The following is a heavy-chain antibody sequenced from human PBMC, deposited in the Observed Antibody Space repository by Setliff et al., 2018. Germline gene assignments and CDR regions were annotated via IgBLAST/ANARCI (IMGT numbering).Heavy chain of an antibody. V-gene: IGHV1-24*01. CDR2: FDPEEGER. CDR1: GNTLTHLS. D-gene: IGHD3-10*01. J-gene: IGHJ4*02. CDR3: AIDSVVRGFINGDSFDY. Sequence: PSVKVSCKVSGNTLTHLSIHWVRQAPGEGLEWIGGFDPEEGERIYAPRLQGRVTMTEDTSSDTAYMELSSLRPEDTAVYYCAIDSVVRGFINGDSFDYWGQGTLVTVSS.